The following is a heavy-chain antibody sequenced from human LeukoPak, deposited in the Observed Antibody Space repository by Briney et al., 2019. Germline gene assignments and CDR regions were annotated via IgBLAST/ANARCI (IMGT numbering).Heavy chain of an antibody. V-gene: IGHV3-48*01. D-gene: IGHD1-26*01. CDR2: ISSSSTNI. Sequence: PGGSLRLSCAASGFTFSSYGMHWVRQAPGKGLEWVSYISSSSTNIYYADSVKGRFTISRDNAKNSLYLQMNSLRAEDTAVYYCARDLLGWELHYFDYWGQGTLVTVSS. CDR3: ARDLLGWELHYFDY. CDR1: GFTFSSYG. J-gene: IGHJ4*02.